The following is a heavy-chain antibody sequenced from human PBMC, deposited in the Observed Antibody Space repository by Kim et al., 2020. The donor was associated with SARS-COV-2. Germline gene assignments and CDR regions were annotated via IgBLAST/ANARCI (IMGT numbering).Heavy chain of an antibody. Sequence: SETLSLTCAVYGGSFSGYYWSWIRQPPGKGLEWIGEINHSGSTNYNPSLKSRVTISVDTSKNQFSLKLSSVTAADTAVYYCAGRGGVGATSQFDYWGQGTLVTVSS. CDR3: AGRGGVGATSQFDY. D-gene: IGHD1-26*01. CDR2: INHSGST. J-gene: IGHJ4*02. CDR1: GGSFSGYY. V-gene: IGHV4-34*01.